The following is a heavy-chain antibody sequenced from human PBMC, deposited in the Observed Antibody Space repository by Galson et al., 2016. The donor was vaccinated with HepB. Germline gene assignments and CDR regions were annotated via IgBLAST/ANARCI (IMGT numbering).Heavy chain of an antibody. J-gene: IGHJ4*02. CDR2: IYPGDSDT. CDR3: ARQYASRLIDY. Sequence: QSGAEVKKPGESLKISCQGSGYNFTSYWIGWVRQMPGKGLEWMGIIYPGDSDTIYSPSFQGQVTISADESISTAYLQWSSLKASDTAMYYRARQYASRLIDYWGQGTLVTVAS. D-gene: IGHD2-8*01. CDR1: GYNFTSYW. V-gene: IGHV5-51*01.